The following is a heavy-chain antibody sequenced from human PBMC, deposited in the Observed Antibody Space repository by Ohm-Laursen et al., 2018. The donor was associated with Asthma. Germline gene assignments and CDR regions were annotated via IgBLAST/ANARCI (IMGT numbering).Heavy chain of an antibody. V-gene: IGHV1-69*13. CDR1: GGTFSNYV. CDR3: GRKRGSCITSTCYSLDF. Sequence: SVKVSCKSSGGTFSNYVIGWVRQAPGQGLEWMGGINSVFSTTDYGQKFRGRVTITADESTATVYMELSSLRSDDTALYYCGRKRGSCITSTCYSLDFWGQGTLITVSS. D-gene: IGHD2-15*01. CDR2: INSVFSTT. J-gene: IGHJ4*02.